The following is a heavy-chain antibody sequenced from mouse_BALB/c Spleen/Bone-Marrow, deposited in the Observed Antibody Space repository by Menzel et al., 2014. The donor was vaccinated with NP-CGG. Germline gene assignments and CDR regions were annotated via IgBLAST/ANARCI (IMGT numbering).Heavy chain of an antibody. D-gene: IGHD1-1*01. J-gene: IGHJ2*01. V-gene: IGHV14-3*02. CDR3: ARSYGSSPFDY. Sequence: EVKLVESGAGLVKPGASVKLSCTASGFNIKDTYMHWVKQRPEQGLEWIGRIDPANGNTKYDPKFQGKATITADTSSNTAYLQLSSLTSEDTAVYYCARSYGSSPFDYWGQGTTLTVSS. CDR1: GFNIKDTY. CDR2: IDPANGNT.